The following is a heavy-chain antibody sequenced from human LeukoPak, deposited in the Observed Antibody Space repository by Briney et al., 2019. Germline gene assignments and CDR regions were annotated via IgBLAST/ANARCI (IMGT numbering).Heavy chain of an antibody. Sequence: GGSLRLSCAASGFTFDDYAMHWVRQAPGKGLECVSGISWNSGSIGYADSVKGRFTISRDNAKNSLYLQMNSLRAEDMALYYCAKDSSSWLEYYFDYWGQGTLVTVSS. CDR1: GFTFDDYA. D-gene: IGHD6-13*01. CDR3: AKDSSSWLEYYFDY. V-gene: IGHV3-9*03. J-gene: IGHJ4*02. CDR2: ISWNSGSI.